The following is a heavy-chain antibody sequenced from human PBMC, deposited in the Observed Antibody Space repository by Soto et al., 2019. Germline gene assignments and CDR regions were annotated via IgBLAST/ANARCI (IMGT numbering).Heavy chain of an antibody. CDR1: SASLSRSTYY. CDR3: ASSSPFHY. V-gene: IGHV4-39*01. D-gene: IGHD6-6*01. CDR2: IYYSGNT. Sequence: PSETLSLTCSVSSASLSRSTYYWSWIRQPPGRGPEWIGSIYYSGNTYYKPSLKSRVSISIDTSRNQFSLKLTSVTAADTGVYYRASSSPFHYWGPGILVTVSS. J-gene: IGHJ4*02.